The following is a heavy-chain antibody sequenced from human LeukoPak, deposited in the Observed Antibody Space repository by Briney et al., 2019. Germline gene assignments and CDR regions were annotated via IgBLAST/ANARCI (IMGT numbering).Heavy chain of an antibody. Sequence: GGSLRLSCAASGFTFSSYGMHWVRQAPGKGLEWVAFIRYDGSNKYYADSVKGRFTISRDNSKNALYLQMNSLRAEDTAVYYCAKVGGYCSSTSCYAGPYYYYYYMDDWGKGTTVTVSS. CDR3: AKVGGYCSSTSCYAGPYYYYYYMDD. V-gene: IGHV3-30*02. J-gene: IGHJ6*03. CDR1: GFTFSSYG. D-gene: IGHD2-2*03. CDR2: IRYDGSNK.